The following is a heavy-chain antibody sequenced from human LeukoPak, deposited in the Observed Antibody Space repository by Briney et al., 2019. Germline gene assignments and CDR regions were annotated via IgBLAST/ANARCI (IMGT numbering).Heavy chain of an antibody. CDR2: AGWAGGTT. D-gene: IGHD3-10*02. J-gene: IGHJ4*02. V-gene: IGHV3-43*01. Sequence: GGSLRLSCATSGFNFDTMHWVRQAPGKGLEWVSLAGWAGGTTFYSDSVRGRFTISRDSGRKSVYLQMNSLTTDDTAFYFCAKELDTMFFDYWGQGALVTVSS. CDR3: AKELDTMFFDY. CDR1: GFNFDT.